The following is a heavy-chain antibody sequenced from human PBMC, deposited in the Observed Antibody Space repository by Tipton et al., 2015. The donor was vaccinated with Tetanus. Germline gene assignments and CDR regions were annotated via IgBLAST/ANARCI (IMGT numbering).Heavy chain of an antibody. CDR3: ARDHTFTVSHSRGGLDS. CDR1: GFSFSSYG. CDR2: IWNDANNK. J-gene: IGHJ4*02. D-gene: IGHD3-10*01. V-gene: IGHV3-33*01. Sequence: SGFSFSSYGMHWVRQAPGKGLEWVAIIWNDANNKYYAESVKGRFTISGDNSKNTLYLQMDSLRDEDTAVYYCARDHTFTVSHSRGGLDSWGQGTLVAVSS.